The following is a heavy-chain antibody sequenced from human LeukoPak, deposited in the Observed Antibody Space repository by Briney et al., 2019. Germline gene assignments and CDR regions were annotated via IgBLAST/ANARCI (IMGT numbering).Heavy chain of an antibody. D-gene: IGHD1-26*01. J-gene: IGHJ4*02. Sequence: ASVKVSCKVSGYTLTELSMHWMRQAPGKGLEWMGGFDPEDGETIYAQKFQGRVTMTEDTSTDTAYMELSSLRSEDTTVYYCATRALGSGSYSSFDYWGQGTLVTVSS. V-gene: IGHV1-24*01. CDR3: ATRALGSGSYSSFDY. CDR2: FDPEDGET. CDR1: GYTLTELS.